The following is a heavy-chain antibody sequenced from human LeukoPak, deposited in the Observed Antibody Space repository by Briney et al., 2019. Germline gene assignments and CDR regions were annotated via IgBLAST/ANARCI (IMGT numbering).Heavy chain of an antibody. V-gene: IGHV1-8*01. CDR1: GYTFSNYD. CDR3: ARGITIFGVVTLDY. D-gene: IGHD3-3*01. CDR2: MNPNSGNT. J-gene: IGHJ4*02. Sequence: ASVKVSCKASGYTFSNYDINWVRQATGQGLGWMGWMNPNSGNTGYAQKFQGRVTLTRNTSISTAYMELSSLRSEDTAVYYCARGITIFGVVTLDYWGQGTLVTVSS.